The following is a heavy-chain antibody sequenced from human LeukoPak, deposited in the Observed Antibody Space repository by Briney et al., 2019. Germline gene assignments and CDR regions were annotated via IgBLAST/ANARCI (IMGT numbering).Heavy chain of an antibody. CDR1: GFTFSSYG. CDR3: AKDLIAPADFDY. Sequence: GGSLRLSCAASGFTFSSYGMHWVRQAPGKGLEWVAVISYDGSNKYYADSVKGRFTISRDNSKNTLYLQMNSLRAEDTAVYYCAKDLIAPADFDYWGQGTLVTVSS. V-gene: IGHV3-30*18. D-gene: IGHD6-13*01. J-gene: IGHJ4*02. CDR2: ISYDGSNK.